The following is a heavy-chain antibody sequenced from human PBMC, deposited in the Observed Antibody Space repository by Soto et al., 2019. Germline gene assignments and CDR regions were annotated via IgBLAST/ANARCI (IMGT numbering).Heavy chain of an antibody. CDR2: INHSGST. CDR3: ATSDLGGVVVIDY. D-gene: IGHD3-22*01. Sequence: SETLSLTCAVYGGSFSGYYWSWIRQPPGKGLEWIGEINHSGSTNYNPSLKSRVTISVDTSKNQFSLKLSSVTAADTAVYYCATSDLGGVVVIDYWGQGTLVTVSS. J-gene: IGHJ4*02. V-gene: IGHV4-34*01. CDR1: GGSFSGYY.